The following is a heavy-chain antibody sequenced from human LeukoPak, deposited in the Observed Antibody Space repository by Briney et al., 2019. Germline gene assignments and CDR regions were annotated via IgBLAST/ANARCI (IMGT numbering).Heavy chain of an antibody. D-gene: IGHD1-14*01. J-gene: IGHJ4*02. V-gene: IGHV4-34*01. CDR2: INHSGST. Sequence: PSETLSLTCAVYGGSFSGYYWSWIRQPPGKGLEWIGEINHSGSTNYNPSLKSRVTISVDTSKNQFSLKLSSVTAADTAVYYCATSEDARNYLVVWGQGTLVTVSS. CDR1: GGSFSGYY. CDR3: ATSEDARNYLVV.